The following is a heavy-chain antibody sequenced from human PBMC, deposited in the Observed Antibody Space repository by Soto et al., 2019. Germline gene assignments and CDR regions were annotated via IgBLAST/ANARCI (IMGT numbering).Heavy chain of an antibody. D-gene: IGHD3-10*01. Sequence: EVQLVESGGGLVKPGGSLRLSCAASGFTFSSYSMNWVRQAPGKGLEWVSSISSSSSYIYYADSVKGRFTISRDNAKNSLYLQMNSLRAEDTAVYYCARDRYGSAPKHYGMDVWGQGTTVTVSS. V-gene: IGHV3-21*01. CDR3: ARDRYGSAPKHYGMDV. CDR1: GFTFSSYS. CDR2: ISSSSSYI. J-gene: IGHJ6*02.